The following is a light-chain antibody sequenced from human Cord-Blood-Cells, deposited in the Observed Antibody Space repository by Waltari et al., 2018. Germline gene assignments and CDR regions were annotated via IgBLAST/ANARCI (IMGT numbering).Light chain of an antibody. CDR2: GAS. CDR1: QSVRSD. Sequence: EIVMTPSPATLSVSPGERATLACRASQSVRSDLAWYQQKPGQAPRLLIYGASTRATGIPARFSGSGSGTEFTLTISSLQSEDFAVYYCQQYNNWPPLTFGGGTKVEIK. J-gene: IGKJ4*01. V-gene: IGKV3-15*01. CDR3: QQYNNWPPLT.